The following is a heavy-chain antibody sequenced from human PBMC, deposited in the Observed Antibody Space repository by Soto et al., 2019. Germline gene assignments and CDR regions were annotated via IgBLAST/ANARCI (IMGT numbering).Heavy chain of an antibody. J-gene: IGHJ6*02. Sequence: QVQLVQSGAEVKTPGSSVKVSCEASGGTFNSYFINWVRQAPGQGLEWMGRIIPMFGTTDYAQRFQGRVTFTADESTNTASMEVTNLTSEDTAVYYCARAAVLTFTRFYDVDVWGQRTTVTVSS. D-gene: IGHD6-13*01. V-gene: IGHV1-69*18. CDR1: GGTFNSYF. CDR2: IIPMFGTT. CDR3: ARAAVLTFTRFYDVDV.